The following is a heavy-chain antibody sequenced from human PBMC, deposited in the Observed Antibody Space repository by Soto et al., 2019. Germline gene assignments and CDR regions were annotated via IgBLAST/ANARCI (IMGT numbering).Heavy chain of an antibody. J-gene: IGHJ4*02. CDR1: DSSISSDYY. D-gene: IGHD1-26*01. CDR3: ARVSRSGNYFMDY. V-gene: IGHV4-38-2*02. CDR2: IYRSGST. Sequence: PSETLSLTCTVSDSSISSDYYWGWIRQPPGKGLEWIGNIYRSGSTYYSPSLKSRVTISVDTSKNQFSLKVTSVTAADTAMYYCARVSRSGNYFMDYRGQGTLVTVSS.